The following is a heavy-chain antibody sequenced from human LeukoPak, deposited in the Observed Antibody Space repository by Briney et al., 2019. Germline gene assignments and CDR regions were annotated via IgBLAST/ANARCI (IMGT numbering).Heavy chain of an antibody. Sequence: SETLSLTCAVYGGSFSGYYWSWIRQPPGKGLEWIGEINHSGSTNHNPSLKSRVTISVDTSKNQFSLKLGSVTAADTAVYYCARIPWYQLLYVDYYYYGMDVWGQGTTVTASS. D-gene: IGHD2-2*02. CDR2: INHSGST. CDR1: GGSFSGYY. J-gene: IGHJ6*02. V-gene: IGHV4-34*01. CDR3: ARIPWYQLLYVDYYYYGMDV.